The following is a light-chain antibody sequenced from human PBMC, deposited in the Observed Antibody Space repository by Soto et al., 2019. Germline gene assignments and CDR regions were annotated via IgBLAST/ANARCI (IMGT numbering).Light chain of an antibody. CDR1: QSISSY. J-gene: IGKJ1*01. CDR2: TAS. CDR3: QQSYSTTWT. V-gene: IGKV1-39*01. Sequence: DIQMTQSPSSLSASVGDRVTITCRASQSISSYLNLYQQKPGKAPKLLIYTASSLQSGVPSRFSGSGSGTDFTLTISSLQPEDFATYYCQQSYSTTWTFCQGTKVEIK.